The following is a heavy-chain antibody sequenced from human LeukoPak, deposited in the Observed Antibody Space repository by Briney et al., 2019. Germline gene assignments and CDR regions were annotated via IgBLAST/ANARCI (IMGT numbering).Heavy chain of an antibody. V-gene: IGHV3-23*01. CDR3: AKAQVPGNN. CDR1: GFTFSSYA. J-gene: IGHJ4*02. Sequence: GGSLRLSCAASGFTFSSYAVSWVRQAPGKGLEWVSTISGSGGSTYYADSVKGRFTISRDNSKNTLYLQMNSLRDEDTAIYYCAKAQVPGNNWGQGTLVTVSS. CDR2: ISGSGGST.